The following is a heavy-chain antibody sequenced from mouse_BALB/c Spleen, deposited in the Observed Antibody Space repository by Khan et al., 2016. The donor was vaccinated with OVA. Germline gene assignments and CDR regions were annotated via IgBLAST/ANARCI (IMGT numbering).Heavy chain of an antibody. V-gene: IGHV3-2*02. Sequence: EVQLQESGPGLVKPSQSLSLSCTVTGYSITSYYAWYWIRQFPGNKLELIGLISYSGSTCYNPSLKSRISITRDTSKNPFFLQLNSVTTEDTASDNCERWGDCYFDYWGQGTTLTVSS. CDR3: ERWGDCYFDY. J-gene: IGHJ2*01. CDR2: ISYSGST. CDR1: GYSITSYYA.